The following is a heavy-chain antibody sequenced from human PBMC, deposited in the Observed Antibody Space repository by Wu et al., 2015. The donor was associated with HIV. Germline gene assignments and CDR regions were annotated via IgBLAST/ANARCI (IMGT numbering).Heavy chain of an antibody. CDR2: INPNSGGT. Sequence: QVQLVQSGAEVKKPGASVKVSCKASGYTFTGYYMHWVRQAPGQGLEWMGWINPNSGGTNYAQKFQGRVTITTDESTSTAYMELSSLRSEDTAVYYCARRASDGNGAEYFQHWGQGTLVTVSS. CDR3: ARRASDGNGAEYFQH. CDR1: GYTFTGYY. V-gene: IGHV1-2*02. D-gene: IGHD4-23*01. J-gene: IGHJ1*01.